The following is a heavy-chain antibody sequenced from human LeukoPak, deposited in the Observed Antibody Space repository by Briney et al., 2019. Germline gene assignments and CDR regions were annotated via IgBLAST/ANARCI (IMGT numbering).Heavy chain of an antibody. CDR1: GGTFSSYA. V-gene: IGHV1-69*13. Sequence: SVKVSCEASGGTFSSYAISWVRQAPGQGLEWMGGIIPIFGTANYAQKFQGRVTITADESTSTAYMELSSLRSGDTAVYYCATSGYSYGLIGYYYGMDVWGQGTTVTVSS. D-gene: IGHD5-18*01. CDR3: ATSGYSYGLIGYYYGMDV. J-gene: IGHJ6*02. CDR2: IIPIFGTA.